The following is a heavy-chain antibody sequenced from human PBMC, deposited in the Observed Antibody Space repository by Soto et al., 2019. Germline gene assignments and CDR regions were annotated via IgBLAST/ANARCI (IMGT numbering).Heavy chain of an antibody. Sequence: QVQLVESGGGVVQPGTSLRLSCAASGFAFATYAIHWVRQAPGKGLEWVAVMSYDGNNMYYADSVKGRLTVSRDISKKTLYAQMNRLKPDDTAVYYWARGSGPSVQLAFDVWGRGTMVTVSS. CDR2: MSYDGNNM. CDR3: ARGSGPSVQLAFDV. J-gene: IGHJ3*01. V-gene: IGHV3-30-3*01. CDR1: GFAFATYA. D-gene: IGHD2-2*01.